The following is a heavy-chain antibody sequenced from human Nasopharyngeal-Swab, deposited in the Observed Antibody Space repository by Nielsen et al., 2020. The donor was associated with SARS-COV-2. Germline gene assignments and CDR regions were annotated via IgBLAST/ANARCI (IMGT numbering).Heavy chain of an antibody. D-gene: IGHD6-19*01. V-gene: IGHV2-5*02. J-gene: IGHJ4*02. CDR3: ARSQGGYSSGWYLWDY. CDR2: IYWDDDK. Sequence: WIRQPPGKALEWLALIYWDDDKRYSPSLKSRLTITKDTSKSQVVLTMTNMDPVDTATYYCARSQGGYSSGWYLWDYWGQGTLVTVSS.